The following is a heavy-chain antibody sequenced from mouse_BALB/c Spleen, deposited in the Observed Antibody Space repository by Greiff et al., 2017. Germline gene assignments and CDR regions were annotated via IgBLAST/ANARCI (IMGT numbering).Heavy chain of an antibody. J-gene: IGHJ4*01. CDR2: ISSGSSTI. Sequence: EVQGVESGGGLVQPGGSRKLSCAASGFTFSSFGMHWVRQAPEKGLEWVAYISSGSSTIYYADTVKGRFTISRDNPKNTLFLQMTSLRSEDTAMYYCARGPATMDYWGQGTSVTVSS. V-gene: IGHV5-17*02. D-gene: IGHD1-2*01. CDR1: GFTFSSFG. CDR3: ARGPATMDY.